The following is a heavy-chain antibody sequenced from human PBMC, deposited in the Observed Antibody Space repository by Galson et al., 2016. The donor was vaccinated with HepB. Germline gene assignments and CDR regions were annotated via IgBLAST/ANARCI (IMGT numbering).Heavy chain of an antibody. D-gene: IGHD3-22*01. J-gene: IGHJ4*02. Sequence: SLRLSCAASGFTFDDYAMHWVRQAPGQGLEWVSGLSWNNGSIGYADSVKGRFTISRDHAKNSLFLQMNSLRAEDTAFYYCVKDDGADYFDSSGYYNYWSQGTLVTVSS. V-gene: IGHV3-9*01. CDR2: LSWNNGSI. CDR3: VKDDGADYFDSSGYYNY. CDR1: GFTFDDYA.